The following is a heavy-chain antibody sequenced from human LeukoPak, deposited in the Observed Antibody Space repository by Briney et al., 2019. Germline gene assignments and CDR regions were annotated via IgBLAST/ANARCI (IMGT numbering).Heavy chain of an antibody. D-gene: IGHD2-8*02. CDR3: AKGLVGY. CDR2: ISWNSGSI. J-gene: IGHJ4*02. V-gene: IGHV3-9*01. Sequence: GGSLRLSCAASGFTFDDYAMHWVRQAPGKGLEWVSGISWNSGSIGYADSVKGRFTISRDNAKNSLYLQMNSLRAEDTALYYCAKGLVGYWGQGTLVTVSS. CDR1: GFTFDDYA.